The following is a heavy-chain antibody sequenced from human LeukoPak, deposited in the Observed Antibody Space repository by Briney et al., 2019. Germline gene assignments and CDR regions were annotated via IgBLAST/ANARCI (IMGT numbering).Heavy chain of an antibody. J-gene: IGHJ6*03. CDR3: ARDRHIAAAVYYYYMDV. D-gene: IGHD6-13*01. V-gene: IGHV1-18*01. CDR1: GHTFTSYI. Sequence: GASVKVSCKASGHTFTSYIISWVRQAPGQGLEWMGWINAYNGNTDYAQRVQGRVTMTTDTSTSTAYMELRSLRSDDTAVYYCARDRHIAAAVYYYYMDVWGKGTPVTVSS. CDR2: INAYNGNT.